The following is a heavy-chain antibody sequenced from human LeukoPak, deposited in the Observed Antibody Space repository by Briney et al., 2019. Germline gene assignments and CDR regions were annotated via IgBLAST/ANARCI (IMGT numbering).Heavy chain of an antibody. Sequence: GGSLRLSCAASGFTFNTYTMNWVRQAPGKGLEWVSSISSSSSYIYYADSVKGRFTISRDNAKNSLYLQMNSLRAEDTAVYYCARGDTALGYWGQGTLVTVSS. V-gene: IGHV3-21*01. J-gene: IGHJ4*02. CDR3: ARGDTALGY. D-gene: IGHD5-18*01. CDR1: GFTFNTYT. CDR2: ISSSSSYI.